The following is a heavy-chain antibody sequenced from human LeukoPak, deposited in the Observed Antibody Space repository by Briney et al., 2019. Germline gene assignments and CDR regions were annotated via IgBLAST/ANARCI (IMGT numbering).Heavy chain of an antibody. CDR1: GFTVSSNY. J-gene: IGHJ6*03. Sequence: GGSLRLSCAASGFTVSSNYMNWVRQAPGKGLEWVSSISSSSSYIYYADSVKGRFTISRDNAKNSLYLQMNSLRAEDTAVYYCARDSSNSYDFWSGLPYYYYYMDVWGKGTTVTVSS. V-gene: IGHV3-21*01. D-gene: IGHD3-3*01. CDR2: ISSSSSYI. CDR3: ARDSSNSYDFWSGLPYYYYYMDV.